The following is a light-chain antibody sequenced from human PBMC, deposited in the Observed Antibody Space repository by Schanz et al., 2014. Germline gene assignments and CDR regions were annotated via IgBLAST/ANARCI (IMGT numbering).Light chain of an antibody. Sequence: QSALTQPASVSGSPGQWITISCTGTSSDVGGYKYVSWFQQHAGKAPKVMIYDVSNRPSGVSHRFSGSKSGNTASLTISGLQPEDEADYYCSSYTSSDNLVFGGGTKLTVL. V-gene: IGLV2-14*01. CDR2: DVS. CDR1: SSDVGGYKY. J-gene: IGLJ3*02. CDR3: SSYTSSDNLV.